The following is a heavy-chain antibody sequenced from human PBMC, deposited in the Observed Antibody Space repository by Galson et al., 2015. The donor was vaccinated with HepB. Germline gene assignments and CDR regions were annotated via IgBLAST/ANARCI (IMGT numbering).Heavy chain of an antibody. CDR3: AKAPYGDYGFDY. CDR2: ISYDGSNK. V-gene: IGHV3-30*18. Sequence: SLRLSCAASGFTFSSYGMHWVRQAPGKGLEWVAVISYDGSNKYYADSVKGRFTISRDNSKNTLYLQMNSLRAEDTAVYYCAKAPYGDYGFDYWGQGTLVTVSS. D-gene: IGHD4-17*01. J-gene: IGHJ4*02. CDR1: GFTFSSYG.